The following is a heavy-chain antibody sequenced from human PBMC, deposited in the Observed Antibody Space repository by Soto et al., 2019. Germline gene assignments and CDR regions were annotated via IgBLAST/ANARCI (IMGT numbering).Heavy chain of an antibody. Sequence: QVQLVQSGAEVKKPGASVKVSCKASGYTFTGYYMHWVRQAPGQGLEWMGWINPNSGGTNYAQKFQGWVTMTRDTSISTAYMELSRLRSDDTAVYYCARADGSSAGDYYYYGMDVWGQGTTVTVSS. D-gene: IGHD6-6*01. V-gene: IGHV1-2*04. CDR3: ARADGSSAGDYYYYGMDV. J-gene: IGHJ6*02. CDR1: GYTFTGYY. CDR2: INPNSGGT.